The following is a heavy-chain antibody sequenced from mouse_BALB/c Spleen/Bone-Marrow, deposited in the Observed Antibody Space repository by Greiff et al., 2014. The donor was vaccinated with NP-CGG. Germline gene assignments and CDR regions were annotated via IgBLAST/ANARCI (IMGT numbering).Heavy chain of an antibody. CDR2: INPGSGGA. V-gene: IGHV1-54*03. J-gene: IGHJ2*01. D-gene: IGHD1-1*01. CDR3: ARFGRYYFDY. CDR1: GYAFTNYL. Sequence: LVESGAELVRPGTAVNVSCKASGYAFTNYLIEWVKQRPGQGLEWIGVINPGSGGANYNEKFKGKATLTADKSSSTAYMQLSSLTSDGSAVYFCARFGRYYFDYWGQGTTLTVSS.